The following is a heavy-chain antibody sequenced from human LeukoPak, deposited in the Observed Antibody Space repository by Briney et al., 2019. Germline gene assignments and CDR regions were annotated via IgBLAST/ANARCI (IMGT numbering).Heavy chain of an antibody. CDR2: IYYSGST. D-gene: IGHD1-26*01. Sequence: MSSETLSLTCTVSGGSISSSSYYWGWIRQPPGKGLEWIGSIYYSGSTYYNPSLKSRVTISVDTSKNQFSLKLSSVTAADTAVYYCARHEWELRLTDAFDIWGQGTMVTVSS. CDR3: ARHEWELRLTDAFDI. V-gene: IGHV4-39*01. J-gene: IGHJ3*02. CDR1: GGSISSSSYY.